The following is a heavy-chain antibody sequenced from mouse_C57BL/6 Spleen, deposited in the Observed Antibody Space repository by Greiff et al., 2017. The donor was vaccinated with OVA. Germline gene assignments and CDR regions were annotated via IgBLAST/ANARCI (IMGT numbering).Heavy chain of an antibody. V-gene: IGHV1-54*01. CDR2: INPGSGGT. Sequence: QVQLQQSGAELVRPGTSVKVSCKASGYAFTNYLIEWVKQRPGQGLEWIGVINPGSGGTNYNEKFKGKATLTADKSSSTAYMQLGSLTSEDSAVYFCARSPFHYYGSSYGAMDYWGQGTSVTVSS. CDR1: GYAFTNYL. CDR3: ARSPFHYYGSSYGAMDY. D-gene: IGHD1-1*01. J-gene: IGHJ4*01.